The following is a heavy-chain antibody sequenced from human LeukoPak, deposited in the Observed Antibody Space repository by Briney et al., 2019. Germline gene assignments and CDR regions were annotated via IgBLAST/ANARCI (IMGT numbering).Heavy chain of an antibody. CDR2: FSNSGTT. CDR3: ARGSNWGDY. D-gene: IGHD7-27*01. Sequence: KPSETLSLTCTVSGGSISDYYWSWIRQPPGKGLEWIGYFSNSGTTNQNPSLKSRVTMSVDTSKNQFSLKLSSVTAADTAVYYCARGSNWGDYWGQGALVTVSS. CDR1: GGSISDYY. J-gene: IGHJ4*02. V-gene: IGHV4-59*12.